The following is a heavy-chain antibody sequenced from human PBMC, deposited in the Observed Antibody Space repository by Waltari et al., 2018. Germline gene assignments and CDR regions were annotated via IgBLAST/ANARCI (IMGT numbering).Heavy chain of an antibody. CDR2: VYPGDGET. V-gene: IGHV5-51*01. CDR3: ARDHLSLTAYYFDY. J-gene: IGHJ4*02. Sequence: EVQLVQSGAEVRKPGESLKISCKASVYTFTNFSIAWVRQMPGKGLEWMGIVYPGDGETRYSPSFQGQVTISADKSINTAYLQWNSLKTSDTAIYYCARDHLSLTAYYFDYWGQGTLVTVSS. CDR1: VYTFTNFS. D-gene: IGHD7-27*01.